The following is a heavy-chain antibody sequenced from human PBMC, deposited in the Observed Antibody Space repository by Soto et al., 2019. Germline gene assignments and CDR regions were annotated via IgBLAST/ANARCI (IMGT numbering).Heavy chain of an antibody. CDR1: GFTFRGYW. Sequence: EVPLVESGGGLVQPGGSLRLSCAASGFTFRGYWMHWVRQGPGKGLVWVSRINGDGSSTTYADSVKGRFTISRDNAKNTVYLQMNSLRAEDTGVYYCGRDSAYKIDLWGQGTLVTVSS. CDR2: INGDGSST. CDR3: GRDSAYKIDL. D-gene: IGHD1-20*01. V-gene: IGHV3-74*03. J-gene: IGHJ4*02.